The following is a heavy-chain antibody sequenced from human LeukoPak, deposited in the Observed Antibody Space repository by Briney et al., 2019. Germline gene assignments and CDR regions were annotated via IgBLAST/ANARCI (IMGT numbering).Heavy chain of an antibody. D-gene: IGHD3-22*01. CDR1: GFTFSSYW. CDR2: IKQDGSEK. Sequence: GGSLRLSCAASGFTFSSYWMSWVRQAPGKGLEWVANIKQDGSEKYYVDFVKGRFTISRDNAKNSLYLQMNSLRAEDTAVYYCARDGYYYAWDYWGQGTLVTVSS. J-gene: IGHJ4*02. V-gene: IGHV3-7*01. CDR3: ARDGYYYAWDY.